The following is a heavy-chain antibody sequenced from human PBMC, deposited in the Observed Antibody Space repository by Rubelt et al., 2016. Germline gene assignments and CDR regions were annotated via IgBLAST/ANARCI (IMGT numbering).Heavy chain of an antibody. J-gene: IGHJ3*02. CDR1: GFTFSSYA. Sequence: EVQLVESGGGLVQPGGSLRLSCAASGFTFSSYAMSWVRQAPGKGLEWVASVKQDGSDKHYVESVKGRFTVSRDNAKNSLYLQMNSLRAEETAVYYCAREATVAGTDDAFDIWGQGTMVTVSS. D-gene: IGHD6-19*01. CDR3: AREATVAGTDDAFDI. CDR2: VKQDGSDK. V-gene: IGHV3-7*01.